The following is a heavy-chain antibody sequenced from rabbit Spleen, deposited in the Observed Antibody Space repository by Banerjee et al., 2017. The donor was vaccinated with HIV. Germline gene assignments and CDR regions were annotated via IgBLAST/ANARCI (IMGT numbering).Heavy chain of an antibody. J-gene: IGHJ6*01. CDR2: IYPGSSGTT. D-gene: IGHD8-1*01. CDR3: ARDTGISFSSYGMDL. CDR1: GFSFSSTYY. Sequence: QSLEESGGDLVKPGASLTLTCTASGFSFSSTYYMCWVRQPPGKGLEWIGCIYPGSSGTTYYASWAKGRFTISKTSSTTVTLQMTSLTAADTATYFCARDTGISFSSYGMDLWGPGTLVTV. V-gene: IGHV1S40*01.